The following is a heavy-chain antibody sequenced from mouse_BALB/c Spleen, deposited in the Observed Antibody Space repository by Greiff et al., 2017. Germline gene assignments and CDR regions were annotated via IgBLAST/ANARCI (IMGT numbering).Heavy chain of an antibody. J-gene: IGHJ4*01. CDR3: TRGDYSYAMDY. CDR2: IYPGNSDT. V-gene: IGHV1-5*01. CDR1: GYTFTSYW. D-gene: IGHD1-1*01. Sequence: VQLQQSGTVLARPGASVKMSCKASGYTFTSYWMHWVKQRPGQGLEWIGAIYPGNSDTSYNQKFKGKAKLTAVTSTSTAYMELSSLTSEDSAVYYCTRGDYSYAMDYWGQGTSVTVSS.